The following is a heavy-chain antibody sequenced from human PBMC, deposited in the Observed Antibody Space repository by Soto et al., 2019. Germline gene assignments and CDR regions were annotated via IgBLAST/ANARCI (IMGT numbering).Heavy chain of an antibody. CDR2: IFPGDSDT. J-gene: IGHJ3*02. D-gene: IGHD3-22*01. Sequence: GESLKISCKGSGYSFTNYWIGWVRQMPGKGLEYMGTIFPGDSDTYYSPSFQGQVTISVDKSLNTAYLQWSSLKASDTAMYYCARRNFDSSGYSRGYDIWGQGTMVTVSS. V-gene: IGHV5-51*01. CDR3: ARRNFDSSGYSRGYDI. CDR1: GYSFTNYW.